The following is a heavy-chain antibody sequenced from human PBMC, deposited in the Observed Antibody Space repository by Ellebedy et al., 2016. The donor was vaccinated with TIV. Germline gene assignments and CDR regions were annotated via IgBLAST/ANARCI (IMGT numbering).Heavy chain of an antibody. D-gene: IGHD6-19*01. CDR3: AKKPLIAVAGNGAISCWFDP. V-gene: IGHV3-21*01. J-gene: IGHJ5*02. CDR1: GFTFSSYT. CDR2: ISTSSSYI. Sequence: PGGSLRLSCAASGFTFSSYTLNWVRQAPGKGLEWVSSISTSSSYIYYADSVKGRFTISRDNAKNSLFLQMTSLRAEDTAVYYCAKKPLIAVAGNGAISCWFDPWGQGILVTVSS.